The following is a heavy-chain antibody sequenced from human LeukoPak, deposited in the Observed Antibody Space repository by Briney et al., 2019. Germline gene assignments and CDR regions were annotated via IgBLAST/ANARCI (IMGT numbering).Heavy chain of an antibody. CDR2: ISTGGTPI. CDR1: GFTFNNYI. J-gene: IGHJ5*02. Sequence: GGSLRLSCVGSGFTFNNYIMNWVRQPPGKGLEWISYISTGGTPIYYADSVEGRFTTSRDNARNSLYLQMSSLRAEDTAVYYCVRGGSAWSERWFDPWGQGTLVTVSS. V-gene: IGHV3-48*04. CDR3: VRGGSAWSERWFDP. D-gene: IGHD6-19*01.